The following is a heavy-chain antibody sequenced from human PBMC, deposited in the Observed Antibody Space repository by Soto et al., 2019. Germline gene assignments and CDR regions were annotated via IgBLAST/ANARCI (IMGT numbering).Heavy chain of an antibody. Sequence: QVQLVQSWAEVRKPGSSVKVSCKASGVTFSSYTISWVRQAPGQGLEWMGRIIPVLGVAHYAPKFQGRLTIIADEPTSTVYMDLSSLRAEDTAMYYARWLIYGDSDVSDFWGQGTVITVSS. CDR2: IIPVLGVA. J-gene: IGHJ3*01. V-gene: IGHV1-69*02. CDR1: GVTFSSYT. D-gene: IGHD4-17*01. CDR3: RWLIYGDSDVSDF.